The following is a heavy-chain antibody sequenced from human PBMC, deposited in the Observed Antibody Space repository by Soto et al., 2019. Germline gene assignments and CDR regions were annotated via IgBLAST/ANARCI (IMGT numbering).Heavy chain of an antibody. D-gene: IGHD2-2*01. CDR3: ARAMGCSSTSCYSYYYYGMDV. Sequence: TLSLTCTVSGGSISGSYWSWIRQTPGKVLEWVGYIHYSGSTNYNPSLKSRVTMSVDSAKNQFSLQLSSVTAADTAVYFCARAMGCSSTSCYSYYYYGMDVWGQGTTVTVSS. CDR1: GGSISGSY. V-gene: IGHV4-59*01. J-gene: IGHJ6*02. CDR2: IHYSGST.